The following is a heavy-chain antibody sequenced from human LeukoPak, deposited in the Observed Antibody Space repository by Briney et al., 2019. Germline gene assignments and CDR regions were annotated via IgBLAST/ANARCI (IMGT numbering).Heavy chain of an antibody. Sequence: GGSLRLSCAASGFTVSSNYMSWVRQAPGKGLEWVSVIYSAGSTYYADSVKGRFTISRDTSKNTLYLQMNSLRAEDTAVYYCARSFYYGSGSYYNNYWGQGTLVTVSS. D-gene: IGHD3-10*01. CDR1: GFTVSSNY. J-gene: IGHJ4*02. CDR3: ARSFYYGSGSYYNNY. V-gene: IGHV3-53*01. CDR2: IYSAGST.